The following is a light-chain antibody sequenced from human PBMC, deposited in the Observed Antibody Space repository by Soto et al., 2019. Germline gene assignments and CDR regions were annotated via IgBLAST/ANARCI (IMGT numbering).Light chain of an antibody. V-gene: IGKV3-20*01. CDR1: QSVSSNS. J-gene: IGKJ1*01. CDR3: QQYGSSRT. Sequence: EIVLTQSPGTLSLSPGQRATLSCRASQSVSSNSLAWYQQKPGQAPRLVIYGASSRATGIPDRFRGSGSGTDFILTISRLEPEDFAVYYCQQYGSSRTFGQGTKVEIK. CDR2: GAS.